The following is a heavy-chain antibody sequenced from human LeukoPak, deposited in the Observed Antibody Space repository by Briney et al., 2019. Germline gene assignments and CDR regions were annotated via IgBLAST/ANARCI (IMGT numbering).Heavy chain of an antibody. J-gene: IGHJ2*01. V-gene: IGHV4-34*01. CDR2: INHSGST. Sequence: SEXLSLTCAVYGGSFSGYYWSWLGQPPGKGLEGIGEINHSGSTNYNPSLTSRGTISVDTSKNQFSLKLSSVTAADTAIYYCARGAASGFSTGWYFDLWGRGTLVTVSS. CDR3: ARGAASGFSTGWYFDL. CDR1: GGSFSGYY. D-gene: IGHD3/OR15-3a*01.